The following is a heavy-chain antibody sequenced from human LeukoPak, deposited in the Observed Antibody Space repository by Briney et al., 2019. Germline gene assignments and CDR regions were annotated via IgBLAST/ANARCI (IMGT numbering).Heavy chain of an antibody. CDR2: IYYSGST. D-gene: IGHD5-18*01. CDR1: GGSISSGDYY. J-gene: IGHJ3*02. V-gene: IGHV4-31*03. Sequence: SQTLSLTCTVSGGSISSGDYYWSWIRQHPGKGLEWIGYIYYSGSTYYNPSLKSRVTISVGTSKNQFSLKLSSVTAADTAVYYCARGGYSYGNAFDIWGQGTMVTVSS. CDR3: ARGGYSYGNAFDI.